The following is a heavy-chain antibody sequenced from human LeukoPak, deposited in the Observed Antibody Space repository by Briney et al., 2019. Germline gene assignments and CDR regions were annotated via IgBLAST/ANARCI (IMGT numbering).Heavy chain of an antibody. CDR2: IYPSGST. Sequence: SETLSLTCDVSGDSISSYYWSWIRQPAGKGLEWLGRIYPSGSTNYNPSLKSRVTMSLDTSKNQFSLKLSSVTAADTAVYYCARGIPISSGWCYFDYWGQGTLVTVSS. V-gene: IGHV4-4*07. CDR3: ARGIPISSGWCYFDY. J-gene: IGHJ4*02. D-gene: IGHD6-19*01. CDR1: GDSISSYY.